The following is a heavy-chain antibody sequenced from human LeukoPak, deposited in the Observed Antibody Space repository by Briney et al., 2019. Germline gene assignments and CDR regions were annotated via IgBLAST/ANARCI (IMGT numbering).Heavy chain of an antibody. D-gene: IGHD2-15*01. CDR3: AIVGYCSGGSCYPLDY. CDR2: ICYDGSNK. CDR1: GCTFSSYG. Sequence: PGGSLRLSCPASGCTFSSYGMHWVRQPPGKGLEWVAFICYDGSNKYCADSVKGQFTISRDNTKNALYLQMNSLRAENTAVYDCAIVGYCSGGSCYPLDYWGQGTLVTVSS. J-gene: IGHJ4*02. V-gene: IGHV3-30*02.